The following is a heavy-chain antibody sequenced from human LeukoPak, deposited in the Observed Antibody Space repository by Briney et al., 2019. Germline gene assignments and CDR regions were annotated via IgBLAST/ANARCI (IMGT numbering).Heavy chain of an antibody. D-gene: IGHD2-2*02. J-gene: IGHJ4*02. CDR1: GFTFSSHA. CDR2: ISGSGGST. CDR3: AKGNCRGTSCYSDY. V-gene: IGHV3-23*01. Sequence: GGSLSLSCAASGFTFSSHAMRGVRQAPGRGLEWVTGISGSGGSTYYADPVKGRFTIARDNTKNTLYLQMDSLRAEDTAVYYCAKGNCRGTSCYSDYWGQGTMVTVSS.